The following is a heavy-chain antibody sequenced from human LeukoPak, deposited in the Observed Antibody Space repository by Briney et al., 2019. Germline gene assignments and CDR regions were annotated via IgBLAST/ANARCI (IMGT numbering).Heavy chain of an antibody. CDR2: IYYSGST. CDR1: GGSISSSSYY. J-gene: IGHJ6*03. V-gene: IGHV4-39*07. Sequence: SETLSLTCTVSGGSISSSSYYWGWIRQPPGKGLEWIGSIYYSGSTYYNPSLKSRVTISVDTSKNQFSLKLSSVTAADTAVYYCARCGYDPYYYYYYMDVWGKGTTVTVSS. D-gene: IGHD5-12*01. CDR3: ARCGYDPYYYYYYMDV.